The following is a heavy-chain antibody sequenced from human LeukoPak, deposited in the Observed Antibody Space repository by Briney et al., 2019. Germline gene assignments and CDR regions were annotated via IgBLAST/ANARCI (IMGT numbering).Heavy chain of an antibody. CDR2: ISGSGGST. CDR1: GFTFSNYA. Sequence: GGSLRLSCAASGFTFSNYAMSWVRQAPGKGLEWVSVISGSGGSTYNADSVKGRFTISRDNSKNALYLQMNSLRAEDTAVYYCARGGWSGKPQRVDYWGQGTLVTVSS. CDR3: ARGGWSGKPQRVDY. V-gene: IGHV3-23*01. J-gene: IGHJ4*02. D-gene: IGHD6-19*01.